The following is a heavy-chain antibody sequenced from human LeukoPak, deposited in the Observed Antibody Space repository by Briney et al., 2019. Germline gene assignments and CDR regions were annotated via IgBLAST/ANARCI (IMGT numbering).Heavy chain of an antibody. CDR1: GYTFTSYY. CDR2: SNPSGDST. J-gene: IGHJ4*02. Sequence: GASVKVSCKASGYTFTSYYMHWVRQAPGQGLEWMGISNPSGDSTTYAQKFQGRVTMTRDTSTSTVYMELSSLRSEDTAVYYCARGAHYYDSSGYYYYFDYWGQGTLVTVSS. D-gene: IGHD3-22*01. CDR3: ARGAHYYDSSGYYYYFDY. V-gene: IGHV1-46*01.